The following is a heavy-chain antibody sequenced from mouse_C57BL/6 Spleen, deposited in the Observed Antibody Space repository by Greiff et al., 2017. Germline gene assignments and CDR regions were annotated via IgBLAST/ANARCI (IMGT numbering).Heavy chain of an antibody. Sequence: VKVVESGPELVKPGASVKISCKASGYSFTSYYIHWVKQRPGQGLEWIGWIYPGSGNTKYNEKFKGKATLTADTSSSTAYMQLSSLTSEDSAVYYCARRVSDAMDYWGQGTSVTVSS. CDR3: ARRVSDAMDY. V-gene: IGHV1-66*01. CDR1: GYSFTSYY. CDR2: IYPGSGNT. J-gene: IGHJ4*01.